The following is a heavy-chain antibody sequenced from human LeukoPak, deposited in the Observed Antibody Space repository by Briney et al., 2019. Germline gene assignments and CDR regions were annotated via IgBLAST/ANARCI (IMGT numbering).Heavy chain of an antibody. Sequence: SETLSLTCSVSGGSISGYNWSWIRQPPGKGLEWIGYIYYSGSTNYNPSLKSRVTISVDTSKNQFSLKLSSVTAADTAVYYCARGYCSGGSCYYFDQWGQGTLVTVSS. CDR1: GGSISGYN. V-gene: IGHV4-59*08. CDR2: IYYSGST. CDR3: ARGYCSGGSCYYFDQ. D-gene: IGHD2-15*01. J-gene: IGHJ4*02.